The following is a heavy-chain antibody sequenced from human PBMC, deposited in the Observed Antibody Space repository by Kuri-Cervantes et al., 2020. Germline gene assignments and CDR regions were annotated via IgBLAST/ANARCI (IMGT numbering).Heavy chain of an antibody. CDR2: INHSGST. Sequence: SETLSLTCAVYGGSFSGYYWSWIRQPPGKGLEWIGEINHSGSTNYNPSLKSRVTISVDTSKNQFSLKLSSVTAADTAVYYCARAMRLERPHFDYRGQGTLVTVSS. J-gene: IGHJ4*02. CDR3: ARAMRLERPHFDY. CDR1: GGSFSGYY. D-gene: IGHD1-1*01. V-gene: IGHV4-34*01.